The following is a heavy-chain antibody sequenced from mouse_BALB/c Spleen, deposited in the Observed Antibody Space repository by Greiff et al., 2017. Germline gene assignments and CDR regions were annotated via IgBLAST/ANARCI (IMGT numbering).Heavy chain of an antibody. CDR2: IDTSDSEN. CDR3: AIEDYGNYSFAY. Sequence: ESGPQLVRPGASVKISCKASGYSFTSYWMHWVKQRPGQGLEWIGMIDTSDSENRLNQKFKDKATLTVDKSSSTAYMQLSSPTSEDSAVYYCAIEDYGNYSFAYWGQGTLVTVSA. CDR1: GYSFTSYW. V-gene: IGHV1-74*04. J-gene: IGHJ3*01. D-gene: IGHD2-1*01.